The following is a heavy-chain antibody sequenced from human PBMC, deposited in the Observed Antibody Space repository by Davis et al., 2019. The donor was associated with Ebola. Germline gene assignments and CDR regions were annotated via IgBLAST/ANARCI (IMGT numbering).Heavy chain of an antibody. CDR3: ARGGVQLERYYYYYGMDV. Sequence: PGGSLRLSCAASGFTFSSYAMSWARQAPGKGLVWVSRINSDGSSTSYADSVKGRFTISRDNAKNTLYLQMNSLRAEDTAVYYCARGGVQLERYYYYYGMDVWGQGTTVTVSS. J-gene: IGHJ6*02. CDR2: INSDGSST. D-gene: IGHD1-1*01. CDR1: GFTFSSYA. V-gene: IGHV3-74*01.